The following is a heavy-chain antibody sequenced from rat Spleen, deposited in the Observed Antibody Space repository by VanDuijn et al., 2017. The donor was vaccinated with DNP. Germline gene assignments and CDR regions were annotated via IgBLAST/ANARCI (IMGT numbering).Heavy chain of an antibody. J-gene: IGHJ4*01. V-gene: IGHV5S13*01. Sequence: EVQLVESGGGLVQPGRSLKLSCAASGFTFSNYDMAWVRQAPTKGLEWVASISTSGGSTYYRDSVRGRFTISRNNAENTLYLQMNSLRSEDTATYYCATQYYGYRGAMDAWGQGTSVTVSS. CDR1: GFTFSNYD. CDR3: ATQYYGYRGAMDA. CDR2: ISTSGGST. D-gene: IGHD1-9*01.